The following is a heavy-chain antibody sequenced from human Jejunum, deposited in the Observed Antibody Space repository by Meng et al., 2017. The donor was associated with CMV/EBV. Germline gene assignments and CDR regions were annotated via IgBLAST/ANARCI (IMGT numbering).Heavy chain of an antibody. CDR1: GYTFTNYW. CDR3: ARSTTVTDFDS. D-gene: IGHD4-11*01. V-gene: IGHV5-51*01. CDR2: IYPGDSDT. Sequence: CKGSGYTFTNYWIGWVCQMPGKDLECMGIIYPGDSDTKYSPSFQGQVTISADKSINTAYLQWSSLQASDTAMYYCARSTTVTDFDSWGQGTLVTVSS. J-gene: IGHJ4*02.